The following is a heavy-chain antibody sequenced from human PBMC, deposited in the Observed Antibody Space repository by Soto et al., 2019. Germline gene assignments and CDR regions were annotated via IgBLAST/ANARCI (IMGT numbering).Heavy chain of an antibody. CDR1: GYTFTSYG. V-gene: IGHV1-18*01. J-gene: IGHJ5*02. D-gene: IGHD2-8*01. Sequence: QVQLVQSGAEVKKPGASVKVSCKASGYTFTSYGISWVRQAPGQGLEWMGWISAYKGNTNYAQKLQGRVTMTTDTSTSTAYMELRSLRSDDTAVYYCAREIRYCTNGVCYSPLYNWFDPWGQGTLVTVSS. CDR3: AREIRYCTNGVCYSPLYNWFDP. CDR2: ISAYKGNT.